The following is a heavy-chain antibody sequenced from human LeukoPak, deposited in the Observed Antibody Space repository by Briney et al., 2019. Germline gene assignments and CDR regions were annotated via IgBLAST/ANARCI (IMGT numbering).Heavy chain of an antibody. J-gene: IGHJ4*02. CDR3: ARTYSSSLEFDY. Sequence: GESLKISCKGSGYSFTTYWIGWVRQLPGKGLEWMGIVYPGDPDITYSPSFQGQVTISADKSISAAYLYWSSLKASDTAMYYCARTYSSSLEFDYCGQGTLVTVSS. D-gene: IGHD6-6*01. CDR2: VYPGDPDI. CDR1: GYSFTTYW. V-gene: IGHV5-51*01.